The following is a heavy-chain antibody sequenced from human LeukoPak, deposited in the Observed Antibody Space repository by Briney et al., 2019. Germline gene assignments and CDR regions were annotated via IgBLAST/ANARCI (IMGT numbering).Heavy chain of an antibody. V-gene: IGHV3-7*03. CDR3: ARDRLRYFDWLLSEVDAFDI. Sequence: GGSLRLSCAASGFTFSSYWMSWVRQAPGKGLEWVANIKQDGSEKYYVDSVKGRFTISRDNAKNSLYLQMNSLRAEGTAVYYCARDRLRYFDWLLSEVDAFDIWGQGTMVTVSS. CDR1: GFTFSSYW. CDR2: IKQDGSEK. J-gene: IGHJ3*02. D-gene: IGHD3-9*01.